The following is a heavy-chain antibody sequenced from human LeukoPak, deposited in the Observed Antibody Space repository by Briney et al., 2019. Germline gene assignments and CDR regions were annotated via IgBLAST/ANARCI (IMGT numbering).Heavy chain of an antibody. J-gene: IGHJ5*02. CDR1: GGSFSGYF. CDR2: INHSGRS. D-gene: IGHD6-19*01. Sequence: TPSETLSLTCAVYGGSFSGYFWSWIRQPPGKGLEWIGEINHSGRSNYNPSLKSRVTISVDTSKNQFSLKLSSVTAADTAVYYCARDRSEAVAGTGWFDPWGQGTLVTVSS. V-gene: IGHV4-34*01. CDR3: ARDRSEAVAGTGWFDP.